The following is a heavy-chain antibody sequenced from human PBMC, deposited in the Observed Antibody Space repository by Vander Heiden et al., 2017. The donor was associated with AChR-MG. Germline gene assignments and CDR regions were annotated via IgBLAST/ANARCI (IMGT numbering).Heavy chain of an antibody. J-gene: IGHJ6*03. D-gene: IGHD2-2*01. Sequence: QITLKESGPTLVKPTQTLTLTCTFSGFSLSTRGVGVGWIRQPPGKALGWLSLIYWDEDERYSPALKSRLTSTKETPKNQVVPTMTNMEPGETATYYCAHRRGRVVTAAMPAPRPYHYYYQDVWGKGTTVTVSS. CDR3: AHRRGRVVTAAMPAPRPYHYYYQDV. V-gene: IGHV2-5*02. CDR2: IYWDEDE. CDR1: GFSLSTRGVG.